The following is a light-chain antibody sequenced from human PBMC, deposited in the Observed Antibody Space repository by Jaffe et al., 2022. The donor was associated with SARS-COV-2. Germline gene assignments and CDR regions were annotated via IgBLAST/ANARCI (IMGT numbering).Light chain of an antibody. Sequence: EIVLTQSPATLSLSPGERATLSCRASQSVSNFLAWYQQKPGQAPRLLIYNTFNRATGIPARFSGSGSGTDFTLTISSLEPEDFAVYYCQQRYSWLTFGQGTKVEVK. CDR2: NTF. CDR1: QSVSNF. CDR3: QQRYSWLT. V-gene: IGKV3-11*01. J-gene: IGKJ1*01.